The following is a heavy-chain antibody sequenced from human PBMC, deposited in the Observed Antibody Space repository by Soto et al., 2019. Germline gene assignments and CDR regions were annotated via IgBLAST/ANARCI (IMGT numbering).Heavy chain of an antibody. CDR2: ISAYNGNT. D-gene: IGHD3-3*01. V-gene: IGHV1-18*04. Sequence: ASVKVSCKASGYTFTSYGISWVRQAPGQGLEWMGWISAYNGNTNYAQKLQGRVTMTTDTSTSTAYMELRSLRSDDTAVYYCARATSYYDPWSGYSPWGNWFDPWGQGTRVTVPS. J-gene: IGHJ5*02. CDR1: GYTFTSYG. CDR3: ARATSYYDPWSGYSPWGNWFDP.